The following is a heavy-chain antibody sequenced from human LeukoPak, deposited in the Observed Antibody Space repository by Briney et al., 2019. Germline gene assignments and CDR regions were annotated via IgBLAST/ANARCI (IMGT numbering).Heavy chain of an antibody. CDR1: GGSISSYY. CDR2: IYTSGST. CDR3: ARHEESCSGGSCYPGFDY. J-gene: IGHJ4*02. Sequence: SETLSLTCTVSGGSISSYYWSWIRQPPGKGLEWIGYIYTSGSTSYNPSLKSRVTISVDTSKNQFSLKLSSVTAADTAVYYCARHEESCSGGSCYPGFDYWGQGTLVTVSS. V-gene: IGHV4-4*09. D-gene: IGHD2-15*01.